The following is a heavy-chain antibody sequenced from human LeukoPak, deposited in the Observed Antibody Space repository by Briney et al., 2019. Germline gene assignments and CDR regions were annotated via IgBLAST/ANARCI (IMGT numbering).Heavy chain of an antibody. Sequence: SETLSHTCTVSGGSISSYYWSWIRQPPGKGLEWIGYIYYSGSTNYNPSLKSRVTISVDTSKNQFSLKLSSVTAADTAVYYCARSTEHYYYYYGMDVWGQGTTVTVSS. CDR1: GGSISSYY. CDR2: IYYSGST. J-gene: IGHJ6*02. D-gene: IGHD1-26*01. V-gene: IGHV4-59*01. CDR3: ARSTEHYYYYYGMDV.